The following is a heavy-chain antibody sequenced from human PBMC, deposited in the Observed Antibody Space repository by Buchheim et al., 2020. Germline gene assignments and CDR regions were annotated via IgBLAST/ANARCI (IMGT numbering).Heavy chain of an antibody. CDR1: GFTFSSYG. CDR2: INSDGSGT. D-gene: IGHD1-1*01. V-gene: IGHV3-74*01. CDR3: HRSTTGTTGDY. Sequence: EVQLVESGGGLVQPGGSRRLSCAASGFTFSSYGRHWVRQAPGKGLVWVSRINSDGSGTSYADSVRGGFTISRDNAKNTLYLQMNSLRAEDTAVYYCHRSTTGTTGDYWGQGTL. J-gene: IGHJ4*02.